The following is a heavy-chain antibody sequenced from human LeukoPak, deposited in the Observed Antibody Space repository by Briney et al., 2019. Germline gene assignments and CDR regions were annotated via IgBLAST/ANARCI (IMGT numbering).Heavy chain of an antibody. CDR1: GYTFTSYY. CDR2: INPSGGST. Sequence: ASVKVSCKASGYTFTSYYMHWVRQAPGQGLEWMGIINPSGGSTSYAQKSQGRVTMTRDTSTSTVYMELSSLRSEDTAVYYCAREGRTALDYYYGMDVWGQGTTVTVSS. D-gene: IGHD3-10*01. J-gene: IGHJ6*02. V-gene: IGHV1-46*01. CDR3: AREGRTALDYYYGMDV.